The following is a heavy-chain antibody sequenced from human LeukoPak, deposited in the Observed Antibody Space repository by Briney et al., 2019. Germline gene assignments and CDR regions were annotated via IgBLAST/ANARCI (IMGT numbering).Heavy chain of an antibody. CDR1: GFTFSSYA. Sequence: PGGSLRLSCAASGFTFSSYAMSWVRQAPGKGLEWVSAISGSGGSTYYADSVKGRFTISRDNSKNTLYLQMNSLRAEDTAVYYCAKAAQLEPSYYYYYGMDVWGQGTTVTVSS. D-gene: IGHD1-1*01. CDR3: AKAAQLEPSYYYYYGMDV. V-gene: IGHV3-23*01. CDR2: ISGSGGST. J-gene: IGHJ6*02.